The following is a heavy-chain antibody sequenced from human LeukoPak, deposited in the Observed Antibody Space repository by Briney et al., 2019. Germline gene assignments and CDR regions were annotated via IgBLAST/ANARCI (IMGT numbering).Heavy chain of an antibody. J-gene: IGHJ6*02. V-gene: IGHV1-46*01. CDR3: ARATNFYYYYGMDV. Sequence: ASVKVSCKASGGTFSRYAISWVRQAPGQGLEWMGIINPSSGATNYAQKFQGRVTMTRDTSTSTVYMELSSQRSEDTAVYYCARATNFYYYYGMDVWGQGTTVTVSS. CDR2: INPSSGAT. CDR1: GGTFSRYA. D-gene: IGHD1-26*01.